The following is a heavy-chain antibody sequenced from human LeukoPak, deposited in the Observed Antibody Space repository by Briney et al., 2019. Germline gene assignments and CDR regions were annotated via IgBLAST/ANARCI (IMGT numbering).Heavy chain of an antibody. CDR1: GGSITTTNR. CDR3: TRESGAFSPFGF. V-gene: IGHV4-4*02. CDR2: VHLSGAT. D-gene: IGHD1-26*01. J-gene: IGHJ4*02. Sequence: SETLSLTCAVSGGSITTTNRWSWVRQPPGKGLEWIGEVHLSGATNYNPSLESRVSMSIDKSKNHLSLEVTSVTAADTAIYYCTRESGAFSPFGFWGQGTLLTVSS.